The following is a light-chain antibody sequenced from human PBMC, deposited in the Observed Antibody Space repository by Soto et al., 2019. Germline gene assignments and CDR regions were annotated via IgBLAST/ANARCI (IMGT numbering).Light chain of an antibody. J-gene: IGKJ1*01. CDR3: HQYGSSPAT. V-gene: IGKV3-20*01. Sequence: EIKLTQSPGTLSLSPGERATLSCRASQSVSSSFLAWYQQKPGQGPRLLIYGVSSRATGIPYSFSGSGSGTDFTLTISRLEPEDFAVYYCHQYGSSPATFGQGTRVEIK. CDR2: GVS. CDR1: QSVSSSF.